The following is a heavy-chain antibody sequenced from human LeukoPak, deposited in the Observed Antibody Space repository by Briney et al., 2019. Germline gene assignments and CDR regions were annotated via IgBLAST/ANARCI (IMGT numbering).Heavy chain of an antibody. CDR2: ISTSSSYI. Sequence: GGSLRLSCAASGFTFSSYTMNWVRQAPGKGLEWVSFISTSSSYIYYADSVKGRFTISRDNSKNTLYLQMNSLRAEDTAVYYCARGLRSYSPFDYWGQGTLVTVSS. CDR1: GFTFSSYT. D-gene: IGHD1-26*01. CDR3: ARGLRSYSPFDY. V-gene: IGHV3-21*01. J-gene: IGHJ4*02.